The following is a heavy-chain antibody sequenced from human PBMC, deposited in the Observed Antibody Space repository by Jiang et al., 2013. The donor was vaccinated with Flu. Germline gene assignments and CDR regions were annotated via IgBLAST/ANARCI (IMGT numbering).Heavy chain of an antibody. CDR2: INPNSGGT. D-gene: IGHD6-19*01. Sequence: GAEVKKPGASVKVSCKASGYTFTGYYMHWVRQAPGQGLEWMGWINPNSGGTNYAQKFQGRVTMTRDTSISTAYMELSRLRSDDTAVYYCARSTSGWYGYYYYGMDVWGQGTTVTVSS. CDR3: ARSTSGWYGYYYYGMDV. CDR1: GYTFTGYY. J-gene: IGHJ6*02. V-gene: IGHV1-2*02.